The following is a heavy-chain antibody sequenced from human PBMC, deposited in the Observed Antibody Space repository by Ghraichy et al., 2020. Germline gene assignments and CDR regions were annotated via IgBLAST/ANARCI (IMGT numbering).Heavy chain of an antibody. CDR2: IYYSGST. CDR3: ARAPIDYGDYGWFDP. V-gene: IGHV4-59*01. D-gene: IGHD4-17*01. CDR1: GGSISSYY. Sequence: SETLSLTCTVSGGSISSYYWSWIRQPPGKGLEWIGYIYYSGSTNYNPSLKSRVTISVDTSKNQFSLKLSSVTAADTAVYYCARAPIDYGDYGWFDPWGQGTLVTVSS. J-gene: IGHJ5*02.